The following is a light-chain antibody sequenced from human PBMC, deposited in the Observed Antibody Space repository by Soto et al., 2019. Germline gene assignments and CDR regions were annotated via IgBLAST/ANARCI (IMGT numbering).Light chain of an antibody. CDR3: CSYTRSNTPYV. CDR2: DVS. CDR1: SSDIGAYNY. V-gene: IGLV2-14*01. J-gene: IGLJ1*01. Sequence: QSVLTQSASVSGSPGQSITISCTGTSSDIGAYNYVSWYQQHPGKAPKVMIHDVSNRPSGVSSRFSGSKSGNTASLTISGLQVEDEADYYCCSYTRSNTPYVFGTGTKVTVL.